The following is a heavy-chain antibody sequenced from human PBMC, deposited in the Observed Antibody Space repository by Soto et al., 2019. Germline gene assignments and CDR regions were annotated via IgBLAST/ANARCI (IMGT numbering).Heavy chain of an antibody. CDR2: IYYSGST. CDR3: ASRLDSSGWSXIDY. V-gene: IGHV4-39*01. Sequence: PSETLSLTCTVSGGSISSSSYYWGWIRQPPGKGLEWIGSIYYSGSTYYNPSLKSRVTISVDTSKNQFSLKLSSVTAADTAVYYCASRLDSSGWSXIDYWGQGILVTVSS. J-gene: IGHJ4*02. D-gene: IGHD6-19*01. CDR1: GGSISSSSYY.